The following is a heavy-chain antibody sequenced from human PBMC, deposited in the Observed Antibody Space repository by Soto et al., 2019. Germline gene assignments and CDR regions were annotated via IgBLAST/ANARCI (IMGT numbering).Heavy chain of an antibody. V-gene: IGHV3-53*04. J-gene: IGHJ4*02. D-gene: IGHD6-6*01. CDR1: GFTVSSNY. CDR2: IYSGGST. CDR3: ARAPTQYSSSSLSFDY. Sequence: EVQLVESGGGLVQPGGSLRLSCAASGFTVSSNYMSWVRQAPGKGLEWVSVIYSGGSTYYADSVKGRFTISRHNSKNTLYLQMNSLRAEDTAVYYCARAPTQYSSSSLSFDYWGQGTLVTVSS.